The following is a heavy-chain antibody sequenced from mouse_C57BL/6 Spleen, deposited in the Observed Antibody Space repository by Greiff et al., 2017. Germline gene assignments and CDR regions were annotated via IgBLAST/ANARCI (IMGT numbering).Heavy chain of an antibody. J-gene: IGHJ4*01. V-gene: IGHV1-22*01. CDR1: GYTFTDYN. CDR2: INPNNGGT. D-gene: IGHD2-5*01. Sequence: EVQLQQSGPELVKPGASVKMSCKASGYTFTDYNMHWVKQSHGKSLEWIGYINPNNGGTSYNQKFKGKATLTVNKSSSTAYMELRSLTSEDSAVYYCARGGDYSNYYAMDYWGQGTSVTVSS. CDR3: ARGGDYSNYYAMDY.